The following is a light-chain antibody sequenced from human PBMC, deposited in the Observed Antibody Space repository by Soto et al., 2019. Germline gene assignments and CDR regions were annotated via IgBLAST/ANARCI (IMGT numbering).Light chain of an antibody. CDR3: CSYAGTYYV. CDR1: NSDVGGYKY. CDR2: EIN. V-gene: IGLV2-8*01. Sequence: QSVLSQPPSAAGAAGQAVTISCTGTNSDVGGYKYVSWYQQHPGKAPKIMIYEINKRSSGVPDRFWGSKSGNTASLTISGLQAEDEAEYYCCSYAGTYYVFGTGTKVTVL. J-gene: IGLJ1*01.